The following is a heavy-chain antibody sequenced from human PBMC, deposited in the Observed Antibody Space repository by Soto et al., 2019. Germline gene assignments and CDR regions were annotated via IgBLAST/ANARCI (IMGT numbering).Heavy chain of an antibody. CDR1: GYTFTTYA. D-gene: IGHD6-13*01. Sequence: GASVKVSCKASGYTFTTYAMHWVRQAPGQRLEWMGWINAGNGATKYSQNFQDRVTIARDTSANTAFMELSSLRSEDTAVYYCARGSAAAGPYYFDYWAQGTLVTSPQ. CDR3: ARGSAAAGPYYFDY. CDR2: INAGNGAT. J-gene: IGHJ4*02. V-gene: IGHV1-3*01.